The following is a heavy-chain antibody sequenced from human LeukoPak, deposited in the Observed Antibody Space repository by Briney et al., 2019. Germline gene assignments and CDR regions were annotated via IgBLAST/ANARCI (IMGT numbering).Heavy chain of an antibody. CDR3: ARRGTGTTPYFDY. J-gene: IGHJ4*02. CDR1: GGSISSSSHY. Sequence: PSETLSLTCTVSGGSISSSSHYWAWIRQPPGKGLEWIGSIYYSGSTYYNPSLKSRVTISVDTSKNQFSLKLSSVTAADTAVYFCARRGTGTTPYFDYRGQGTLVTVSS. D-gene: IGHD1-7*01. V-gene: IGHV4-39*01. CDR2: IYYSGST.